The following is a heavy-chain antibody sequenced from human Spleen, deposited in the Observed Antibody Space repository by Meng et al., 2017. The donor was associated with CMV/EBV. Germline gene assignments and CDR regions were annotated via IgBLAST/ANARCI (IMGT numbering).Heavy chain of an antibody. J-gene: IGHJ4*02. CDR3: ARDLTYYDSWSGYYFDY. D-gene: IGHD3-3*01. CDR1: GFTISSYS. V-gene: IGHV3-21*01. CDR2: MSGGSGYI. Sequence: GESLKISCAASGFTISSYSMNWVRQAPGKGLEWVSSMSGGSGYIHYVDSVKGRFTISRDNAENTLYLQMNSLRAEDTAVYYCARDLTYYDSWSGYYFDYWGQGTLVTVSS.